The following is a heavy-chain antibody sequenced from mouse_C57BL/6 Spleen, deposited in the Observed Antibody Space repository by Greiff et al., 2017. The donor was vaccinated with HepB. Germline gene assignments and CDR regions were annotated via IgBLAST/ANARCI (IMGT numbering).Heavy chain of an antibody. V-gene: IGHV5-4*01. D-gene: IGHD2-3*01. CDR3: ARERVDGYDY. CDR1: GFTFSSYA. Sequence: EVQLQESGGGLVKPGGSLKLSCAASGFTFSSYAMSWVRQTPEKRLEWVATISDGGSYTYYPDNVKGRFTISRDNAKNNLYLQMSHLKSEDTAMYYCARERVDGYDYWGQGTTLTVSS. J-gene: IGHJ2*01. CDR2: ISDGGSYT.